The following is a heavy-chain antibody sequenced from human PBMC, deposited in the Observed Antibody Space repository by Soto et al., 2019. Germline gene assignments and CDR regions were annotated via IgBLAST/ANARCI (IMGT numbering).Heavy chain of an antibody. CDR1: GDSISSYY. V-gene: IGHV4-59*08. CDR2: IYYSGST. J-gene: IGHJ6*03. D-gene: IGHD4-17*01. CDR3: ARRAVTSPYYYYYMDV. Sequence: QVQLQESGPGLVKPSETLCITCTVSGDSISSYYWNWIRQPPGKGLEWIGYIYYSGSTNYNPSLKRRVTISVDTSKNQFSLKLSSVTAADTAVYYCARRAVTSPYYYYYMDVWGKGTTVTVSS.